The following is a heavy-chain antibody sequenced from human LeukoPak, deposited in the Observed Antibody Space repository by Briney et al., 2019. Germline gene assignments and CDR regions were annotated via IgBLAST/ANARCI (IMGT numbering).Heavy chain of an antibody. Sequence: ASVKVSCKASGYTFTSYDINWVRQATGQGLEWMGWMNPNSGNTGYAQKFQGRVTMTRNTSISTAYMELSSLRSEDTAVYYCAREGGESGSYSFDYWGQGTLVTVSS. CDR1: GYTFTSYD. D-gene: IGHD1-26*01. CDR2: MNPNSGNT. J-gene: IGHJ4*02. V-gene: IGHV1-8*01. CDR3: AREGGESGSYSFDY.